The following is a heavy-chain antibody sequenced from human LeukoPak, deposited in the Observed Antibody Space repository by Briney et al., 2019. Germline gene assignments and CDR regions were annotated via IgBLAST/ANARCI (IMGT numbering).Heavy chain of an antibody. CDR1: GITFSSYS. J-gene: IGHJ4*02. D-gene: IGHD5-12*01. CDR3: ARGRGYSGYDASFDY. CDR2: INSDGSST. V-gene: IGHV3-74*01. Sequence: GGSLRLSCVASGITFSSYSMNWVRQAPGKGLVWVSRINSDGSSTSYADSVKGRFTISRDNAKNTLYLQMNSLRAEDTAVYYCARGRGYSGYDASFDYWGQGTLVTVSS.